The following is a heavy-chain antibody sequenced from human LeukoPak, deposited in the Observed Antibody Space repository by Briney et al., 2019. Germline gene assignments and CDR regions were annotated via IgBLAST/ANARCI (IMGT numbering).Heavy chain of an antibody. D-gene: IGHD5-12*01. CDR3: ARDVSGSDYAGGGGLDI. J-gene: IGHJ3*02. Sequence: SETLSLACTVSGGSITYYYWNWIRQSPGKGLEWIGHIYYTGSTDYNPSLKSRVTISADTSKNQLSLKLSSVTAADTAVYYCARDVSGSDYAGGGGLDIWGQGTMVTVSS. V-gene: IGHV4-59*01. CDR1: GGSITYYY. CDR2: IYYTGST.